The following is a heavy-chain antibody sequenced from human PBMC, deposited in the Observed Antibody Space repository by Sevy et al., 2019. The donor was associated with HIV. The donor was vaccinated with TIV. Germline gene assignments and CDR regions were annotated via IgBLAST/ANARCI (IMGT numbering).Heavy chain of an antibody. CDR3: AKGNSGSFDY. CDR1: GFSFSTYW. D-gene: IGHD3-22*01. CDR2: IKQDESEK. V-gene: IGHV3-7*01. Sequence: GGPLRLSCAASGFSFSTYWMHWVRQAPGKGLEWVANIKQDESEKYYVASVKGRFTISRDNAKNSVYLEMNSLRPEDTAIYYCAKGNSGSFDYWGQGTLVTVSS. J-gene: IGHJ4*02.